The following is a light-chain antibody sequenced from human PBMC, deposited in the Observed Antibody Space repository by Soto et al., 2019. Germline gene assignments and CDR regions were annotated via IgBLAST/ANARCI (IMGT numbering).Light chain of an antibody. CDR1: SSNIGSHT. J-gene: IGLJ2*01. V-gene: IGLV1-44*01. CDR2: SNN. Sequence: QSVLTQPPSASGTPGQRMTISRSGSSSNIGSHTVNWHQQVPGTAPKLLIYSNNERPSGVPDRFSGSKSGTSASLAIRGLQSGDEADYYCAAWDDSLNGVIFGGGTKLTVL. CDR3: AAWDDSLNGVI.